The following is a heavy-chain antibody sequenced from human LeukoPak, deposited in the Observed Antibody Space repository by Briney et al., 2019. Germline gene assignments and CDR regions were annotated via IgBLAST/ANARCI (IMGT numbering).Heavy chain of an antibody. Sequence: SETLSLTCTISSGSISSSSYYWGWIRQPPGEGLEWIADIYYSGSTYYNPSFKSRVSISIDTSNNHCSLRLSSVTAADTALYYCARRRYYDSTGYLDWGQGTLVTVSS. V-gene: IGHV4-39*02. CDR3: ARRRYYDSTGYLD. J-gene: IGHJ1*01. CDR2: IYYSGST. D-gene: IGHD3-22*01. CDR1: SGSISSSSYY.